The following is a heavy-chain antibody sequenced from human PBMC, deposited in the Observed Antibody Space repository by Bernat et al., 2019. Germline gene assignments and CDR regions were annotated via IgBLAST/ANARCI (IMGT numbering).Heavy chain of an antibody. J-gene: IGHJ4*02. V-gene: IGHV4-39*01. CDR3: AGYYDFWSGPSDY. Sequence: QLQLQESGPGLVKPSETLSLTCTVSGGSISSSSYYWGWIRQPPGKGLEWIGSIYYSGSTYYNPSLKSRVTISVDTSKNQFSLKLGSVTAADTAVYYCAGYYDFWSGPSDYWGQGTLVTVSS. D-gene: IGHD3-3*01. CDR2: IYYSGST. CDR1: GGSISSSSYY.